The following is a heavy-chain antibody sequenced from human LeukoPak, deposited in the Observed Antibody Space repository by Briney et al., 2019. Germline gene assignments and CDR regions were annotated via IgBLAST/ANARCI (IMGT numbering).Heavy chain of an antibody. D-gene: IGHD3-10*01. V-gene: IGHV3-30*18. CDR2: ISYDGSNK. CDR3: ANGPVTMVRGVTSNYYYYGMDV. J-gene: IGHJ6*02. CDR1: GFTFSSYG. Sequence: GGSLRLSCAASGFTFSSYGMHWVRQAPGKGLEWVAVISYDGSNKYYADSVKGRFTISRDNSKNTLYLQMNSLRAEDTAVYYCANGPVTMVRGVTSNYYYYGMDVWGQGTTVTVSS.